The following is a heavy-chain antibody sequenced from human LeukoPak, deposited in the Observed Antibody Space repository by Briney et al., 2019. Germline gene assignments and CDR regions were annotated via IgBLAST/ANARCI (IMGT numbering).Heavy chain of an antibody. CDR3: AKAPDYYDSSGYYFDY. Sequence: PGGSLRLSCAASGFTFDDYAMHWVRQAPGKGLEWVSGISWNSGSIGYADSVKGRFTISRDNAKNSLYLQMNSLRAEDTALYYCAKAPDYYDSSGYYFDYWGQGTLVTASS. J-gene: IGHJ4*02. CDR1: GFTFDDYA. V-gene: IGHV3-9*01. CDR2: ISWNSGSI. D-gene: IGHD3-22*01.